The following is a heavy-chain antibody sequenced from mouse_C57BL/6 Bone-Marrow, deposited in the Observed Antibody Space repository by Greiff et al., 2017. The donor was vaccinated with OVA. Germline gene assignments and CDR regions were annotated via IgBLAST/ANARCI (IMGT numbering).Heavy chain of an antibody. CDR1: GYTFTSYW. V-gene: IGHV1-55*01. D-gene: IGHD1-1*01. CDR2: IYPGSGST. J-gene: IGHJ1*03. Sequence: QVQLQPSWAELVKPGASVKMSCKASGYTFTSYWITWVKQRPGQGLEWIGDIYPGSGSTNYNEKFKSKATLTVDTSSSTAYMQLSSLTSEDSAVYYCARRYYGSSWYFDVWGTGTTVTVSS. CDR3: ARRYYGSSWYFDV.